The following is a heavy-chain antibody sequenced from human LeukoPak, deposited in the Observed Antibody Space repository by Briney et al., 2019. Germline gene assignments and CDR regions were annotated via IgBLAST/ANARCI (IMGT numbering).Heavy chain of an antibody. D-gene: IGHD6-13*01. J-gene: IGHJ2*01. CDR3: ARTPGRYSSSWSPQRYFDL. CDR1: GGSFSGYY. CDR2: INHSGST. V-gene: IGHV4-34*01. Sequence: SEPLSLTCAVYGGSFSGYYWSWIRQPPGKGLEWIGEINHSGSTNYNPSLKSRVTISVDTSKNQFSLKLSSVTAADTAVYYCARTPGRYSSSWSPQRYFDLWGRGTLVTVSS.